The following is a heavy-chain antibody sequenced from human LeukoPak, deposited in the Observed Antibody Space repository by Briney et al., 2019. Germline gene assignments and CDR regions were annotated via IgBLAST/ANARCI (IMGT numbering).Heavy chain of an antibody. Sequence: ASVKVSCKASGYTFTSYDINWVRRATGQGLEWMGWMNPNSGNTGYAQKFQGRVTMTRNTSISTAYMELSSLRSEDTAVYYCARGSTMLYYMDVWGKGTTVTISS. CDR3: ARGSTMLYYMDV. CDR1: GYTFTSYD. CDR2: MNPNSGNT. V-gene: IGHV1-8*01. J-gene: IGHJ6*03. D-gene: IGHD3-10*01.